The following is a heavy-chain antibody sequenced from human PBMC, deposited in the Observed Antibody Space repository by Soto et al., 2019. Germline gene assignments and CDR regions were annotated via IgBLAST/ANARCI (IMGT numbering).Heavy chain of an antibody. Sequence: EVQLLESGGGLVQPGGSLRLSCAATGFVFGHYAMNWVRQAPGKGLEWVSGISDTGGDTAYADSVKGRFTISRDNSKNTLYLEMNSWRAGAPAVNYWGEKVGGTRPFEHRGQGTLVTVSS. CDR3: GEKVGGTRPFEH. V-gene: IGHV3-23*01. J-gene: IGHJ4*02. D-gene: IGHD6-19*01. CDR2: ISDTGGDT. CDR1: GFVFGHYA.